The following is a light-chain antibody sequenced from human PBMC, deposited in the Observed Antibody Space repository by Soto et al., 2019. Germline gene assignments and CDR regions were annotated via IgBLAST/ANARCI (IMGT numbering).Light chain of an antibody. V-gene: IGKV1-5*03. J-gene: IGKJ1*01. Sequence: DLQITQSPSTLSASVGDRVTITCRASEFISKWLAWYQQKPGTAPKLLIYQASSLESGGPSRFSGSGSGTEFPLTITSLQPDDFATYYCQHYNSYLETFGQGTKVEIK. CDR1: EFISKW. CDR2: QAS. CDR3: QHYNSYLET.